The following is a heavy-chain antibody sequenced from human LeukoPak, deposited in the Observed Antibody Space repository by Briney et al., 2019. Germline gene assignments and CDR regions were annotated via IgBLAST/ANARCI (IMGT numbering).Heavy chain of an antibody. V-gene: IGHV3-30*18. J-gene: IGHJ4*02. CDR2: ISYDGSNK. CDR3: AKDLFAIVAAGTTPDY. Sequence: GGSLRLSCAASGFTFSSYDIHWVRQAPGKGLEWVAVISYDGSNKYYADSVKGRFTISRDNSKNTLYLQMNSLRAEDTAVYYCAKDLFAIVAAGTTPDYWGQGTLVTVSS. D-gene: IGHD6-13*01. CDR1: GFTFSSYD.